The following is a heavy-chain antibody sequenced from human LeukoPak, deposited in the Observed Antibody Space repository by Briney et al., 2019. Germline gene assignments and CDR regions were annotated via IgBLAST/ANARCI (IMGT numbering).Heavy chain of an antibody. V-gene: IGHV3-53*01. D-gene: IGHD3-10*01. CDR2: IYSGGST. CDR3: ARFGGELYGMDV. J-gene: IGHJ6*02. Sequence: ETLSLTCTVSGGSISSYYWSWIRQPPGKGLEWVSVIYSGGSTYYADSVKGRFTISRDNSKNTLYLQMNSLRAEDTAVYYCARFGGELYGMDVWGQGTTVTVSS. CDR1: GGSISSYY.